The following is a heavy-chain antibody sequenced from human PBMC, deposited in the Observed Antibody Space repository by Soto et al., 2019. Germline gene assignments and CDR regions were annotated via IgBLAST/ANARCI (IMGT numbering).Heavy chain of an antibody. CDR2: ISYDGSNK. CDR3: AAVGLGGY. J-gene: IGHJ4*02. V-gene: IGHV3-30-3*01. Sequence: QVQLVESGGGVVQPGRSLRLSCAASGFTFSSYAMQWVRQAPGKGLEWVAVISYDGSNKYYADSVKGRFTISRDNSKDTLYLQWDSRRAEDTAVYYCAAVGLGGYWGQGTLVAVSS. D-gene: IGHD3-3*01. CDR1: GFTFSSYA.